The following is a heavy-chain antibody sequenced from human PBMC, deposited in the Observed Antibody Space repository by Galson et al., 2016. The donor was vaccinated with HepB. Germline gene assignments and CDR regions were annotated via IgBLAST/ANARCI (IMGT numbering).Heavy chain of an antibody. CDR2: ISGDGAP. J-gene: IGHJ4*02. Sequence: SLRLSCAASGFTSSSYVMSWVRQAPGKGLEWVSSISGDGAPYYVDSMKGRFTISRDNSKDTLYLQMISLRAEDTAVYYCARDRGFYSSTWDWGQGTLVTVSS. D-gene: IGHD2-2*01. V-gene: IGHV3-23*01. CDR1: GFTSSSYV. CDR3: ARDRGFYSSTWD.